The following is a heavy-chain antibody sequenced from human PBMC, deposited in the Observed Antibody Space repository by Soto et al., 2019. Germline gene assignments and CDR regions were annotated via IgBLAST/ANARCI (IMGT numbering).Heavy chain of an antibody. J-gene: IGHJ4*02. Sequence: EVQLLESGGDLVQPGGSLRLSCTASGFTFTDYAMTWVRQAPGKGLEWVSTISGSGGSTFYADSVKGRFTISRDNSKNTLYVQLNSLRADDTAVYYCATGWDLNFQYWGPGTQVTVSS. CDR2: ISGSGGST. V-gene: IGHV3-23*01. CDR3: ATGWDLNFQY. CDR1: GFTFTDYA. D-gene: IGHD1-26*01.